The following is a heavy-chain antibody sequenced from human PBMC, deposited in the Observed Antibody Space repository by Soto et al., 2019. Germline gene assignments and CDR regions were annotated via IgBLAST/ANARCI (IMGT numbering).Heavy chain of an antibody. V-gene: IGHV1-2*02. CDR1: GYTFTSYY. CDR2: MSPNTGVT. D-gene: IGHD6-13*01. J-gene: IGHJ4*02. Sequence: ASVKVSCKASGYTFTSYYIHWVRQAPGQGLEWMGWMSPNTGVTKYAQIFQGRVTMTRDTSINTAYMELSSLIFDDTAVYFCAKGTGSSWFDYWGQGTLVTVSS. CDR3: AKGTGSSWFDY.